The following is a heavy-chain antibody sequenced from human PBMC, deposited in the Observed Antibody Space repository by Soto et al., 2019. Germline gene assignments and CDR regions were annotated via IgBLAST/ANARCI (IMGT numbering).Heavy chain of an antibody. J-gene: IGHJ3*01. CDR2: IKQDGSEK. CDR1: GFTFRTYW. CDR3: ASDGLSCTYANCRGDAYDV. V-gene: IGHV3-7*05. Sequence: EVHLVGSGGGLVQPGGSLRLSCVASGFTFRTYWMTWVRQAPGKGLEWVANIKQDGSEKYYVDSVRGRFAISRNNAKDSPYLQMNSLRVEDTAVYYCASDGLSCTYANCRGDAYDVWDQGTMVTVSS. D-gene: IGHD2-2*01.